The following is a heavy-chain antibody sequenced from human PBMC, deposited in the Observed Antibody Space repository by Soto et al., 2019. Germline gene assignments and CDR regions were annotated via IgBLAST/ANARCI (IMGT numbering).Heavy chain of an antibody. J-gene: IGHJ3*02. D-gene: IGHD6-25*01. CDR3: AKDFIRATGGYVLISAFDI. Sequence: GGSLRLSCAASGFTLSSYSMNWVRQAPGKGLERVSYINSGSTTIYYADSVKGRFTISRDNAKNSLYLQMNSLRAEDTAVYYCAKDFIRATGGYVLISAFDIWGQGTMVTVSS. V-gene: IGHV3-48*01. CDR1: GFTLSSYS. CDR2: INSGSTTI.